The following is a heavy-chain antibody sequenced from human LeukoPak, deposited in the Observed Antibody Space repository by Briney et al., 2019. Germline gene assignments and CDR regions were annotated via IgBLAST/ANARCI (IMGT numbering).Heavy chain of an antibody. CDR1: GFIVNSNY. CDR3: ARGKDLY. Sequence: GGSLRLSCAASGFIVNSNYMNWVRQAPGKGLEWVSYISSSSSTIYYADSVKGRFTISRDNAKNSLYLQMNSLRDEDTAVYYCARGKDLYWGQGTLVTVSS. V-gene: IGHV3-48*02. CDR2: ISSSSSTI. J-gene: IGHJ4*02.